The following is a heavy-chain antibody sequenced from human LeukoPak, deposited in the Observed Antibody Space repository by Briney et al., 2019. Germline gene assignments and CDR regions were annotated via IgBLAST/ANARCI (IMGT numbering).Heavy chain of an antibody. Sequence: TSETLSLTCAVYGGSFSGYYWSWIRQPPGKGLEWIGEINHSGSTNYNPSLKSRVTISVDTSKTQFSLKLSSVTAADTAVYYCARGGLRGKKYLPQRWFDPWGQGTLVTVSS. V-gene: IGHV4-34*01. CDR2: INHSGST. D-gene: IGHD3/OR15-3a*01. CDR3: ARGGLRGKKYLPQRWFDP. CDR1: GGSFSGYY. J-gene: IGHJ5*02.